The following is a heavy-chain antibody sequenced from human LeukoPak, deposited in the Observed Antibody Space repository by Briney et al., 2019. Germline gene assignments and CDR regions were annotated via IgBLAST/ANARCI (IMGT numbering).Heavy chain of an antibody. D-gene: IGHD2-21*02. CDR3: ARSEGDDAFDI. Sequence: GGSLRLSCAASGFTFSSYDMHWVRQATGKGLEWVSAIGTAGDTYYPGSVKGRFTISRENAKNSLYLQMNSLRAGDTAVYYCARSEGDDAFDIWGQGTMVTVSS. CDR2: IGTAGDT. J-gene: IGHJ3*02. V-gene: IGHV3-13*01. CDR1: GFTFSSYD.